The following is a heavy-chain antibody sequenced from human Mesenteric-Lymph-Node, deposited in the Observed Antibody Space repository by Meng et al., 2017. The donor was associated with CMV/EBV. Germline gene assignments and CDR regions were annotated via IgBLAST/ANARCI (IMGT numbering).Heavy chain of an antibody. V-gene: IGHV3-21*01. Sequence: GESLKISCAASGFTFNTYSMNWVRQAPGKGLEWVSFISRSTSYIYYADSVKGRFTISRDNAKNSLYLQMNSLRPEDTAVYYCARASRIGAWLLGPAHWGQGTLVTVSS. CDR1: GFTFNTYS. CDR3: ARASRIGAWLLGPAH. D-gene: IGHD3-22*01. CDR2: ISRSTSYI. J-gene: IGHJ4*02.